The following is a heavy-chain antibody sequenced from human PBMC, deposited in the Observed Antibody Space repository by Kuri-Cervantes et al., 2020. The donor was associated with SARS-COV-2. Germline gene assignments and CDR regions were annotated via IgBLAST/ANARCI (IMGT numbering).Heavy chain of an antibody. V-gene: IGHV4-59*01. CDR2: IYDSANT. D-gene: IGHD5-18*01. CDR3: ARVGVRSYGVLDY. Sequence: SETLSLTCAVSGGSINNYYWSWIRQPPGKGLEWIGYIYDSANTNHNTSLRSRVTMSVDTSKNQVSLKLTSVTAADTAVYFCARVGVRSYGVLDYWGQGTLVPSPQ. CDR1: GGSINNYY. J-gene: IGHJ4*02.